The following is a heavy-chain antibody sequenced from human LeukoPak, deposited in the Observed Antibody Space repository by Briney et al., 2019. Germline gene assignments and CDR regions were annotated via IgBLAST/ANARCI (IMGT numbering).Heavy chain of an antibody. CDR1: GFTFSSYA. J-gene: IGHJ4*02. D-gene: IGHD4-17*01. V-gene: IGHV3-23*01. Sequence: GGSLRLSCAASGFTFSSYAMSWVRQAPGKVLEWVSAISGSGGSTYYADSVKGRFTISRDNSKYTLYLQMNSLRAEDTAVYYCAKDTDYGDYAHLGYWGQGTLVTVSS. CDR3: AKDTDYGDYAHLGY. CDR2: ISGSGGST.